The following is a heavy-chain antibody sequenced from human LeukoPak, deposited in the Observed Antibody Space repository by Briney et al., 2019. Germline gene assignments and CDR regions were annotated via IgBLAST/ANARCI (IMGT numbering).Heavy chain of an antibody. Sequence: GESLKIPCKGSGYSFTSYWIGWVRQMPGKGLEWMGIIYPGDSDTRYSPSFQGQVTISADKSISTAYLKWSIVKASDTAMYYCATEGRANGFDLWGQGTLVTVSS. V-gene: IGHV5-51*06. J-gene: IGHJ5*02. CDR2: IYPGDSDT. CDR1: GYSFTSYW. D-gene: IGHD2-15*01. CDR3: ATEGRANGFDL.